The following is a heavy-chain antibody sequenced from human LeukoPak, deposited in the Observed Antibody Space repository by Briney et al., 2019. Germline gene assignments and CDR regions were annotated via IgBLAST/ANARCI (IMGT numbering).Heavy chain of an antibody. V-gene: IGHV4-30-4*08. CDR2: IYYSGST. D-gene: IGHD3-22*01. CDR1: GGSISSGDYY. CDR3: ARFDSSGLYFDY. Sequence: SETLSLTCTVSGGSISSGDYYWSWIRQPPGKGLEWIGYIYYSGSTYYNPSLKSRVTISVDTSKNQFSLKLSSVTAADTAVYYYARFDSSGLYFDYWGQGTLVTVSS. J-gene: IGHJ4*02.